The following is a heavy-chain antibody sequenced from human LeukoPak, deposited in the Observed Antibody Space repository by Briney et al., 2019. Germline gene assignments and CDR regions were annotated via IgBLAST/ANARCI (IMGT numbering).Heavy chain of an antibody. CDR3: ARESTYDSSGYYYFDY. CDR1: GYTFTSYG. D-gene: IGHD3-22*01. V-gene: IGHV1-18*01. J-gene: IGHJ4*02. Sequence: GASVKVSCKASGYTFTSYGISWVRQAPGQGLEWTGWISAYNGNTNYAQKLQGRVTMTTDTSTSTAYMELRSLRSDDTAVYYCARESTYDSSGYYYFDYWGQGTLVTVSS. CDR2: ISAYNGNT.